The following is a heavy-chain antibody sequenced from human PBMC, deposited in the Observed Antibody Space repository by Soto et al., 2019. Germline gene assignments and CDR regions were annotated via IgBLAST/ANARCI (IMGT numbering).Heavy chain of an antibody. V-gene: IGHV1-18*04. CDR3: ARDRARLIFGVVISSFAFDI. D-gene: IGHD3-3*01. J-gene: IGHJ3*02. CDR1: GYTFTSYG. CDR2: ISAYNGNT. Sequence: QVQLVQSGAEVKKPGASVKVSCKASGYTFTSYGISWVRQAPGQGLERMGWISAYNGNTNYAQKLQGRVTMTTDTSTSTAYMELRSLRSDDTAVYYCARDRARLIFGVVISSFAFDIWGQGTMVTVSS.